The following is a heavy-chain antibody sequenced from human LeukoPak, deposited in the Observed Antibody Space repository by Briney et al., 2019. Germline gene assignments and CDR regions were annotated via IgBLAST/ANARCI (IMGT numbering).Heavy chain of an antibody. V-gene: IGHV3-15*01. J-gene: IGHJ3*02. CDR1: RLPFSIAW. CDR2: IKSRADGGTT. D-gene: IGHD3-22*01. Sequence: GGSLRLSCAGSRLPFSIAWMTWVRQAPGKGLEWVGRIKSRADGGTTDYAAPVKGRFAISRDDSKSTVYLQMNSLRTEDTAVYYCTREGPDYYYDSSGYIPDAFDIWGQGTMVTVSS. CDR3: TREGPDYYYDSSGYIPDAFDI.